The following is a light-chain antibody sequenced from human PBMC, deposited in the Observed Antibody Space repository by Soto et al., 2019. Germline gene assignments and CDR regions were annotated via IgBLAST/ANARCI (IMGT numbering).Light chain of an antibody. CDR3: QQLNSYPFLT. Sequence: DIQLTQSPSFLSASVGDRVTITCRASQGISSYLAWYQQKPGKAPKLLIYAASTLQSGVSSRFSGSGSGTEFTLTISSLQPEDFATYYCQQLNSYPFLTFGGGTKVEI. CDR2: AAS. V-gene: IGKV1-9*01. CDR1: QGISSY. J-gene: IGKJ4*01.